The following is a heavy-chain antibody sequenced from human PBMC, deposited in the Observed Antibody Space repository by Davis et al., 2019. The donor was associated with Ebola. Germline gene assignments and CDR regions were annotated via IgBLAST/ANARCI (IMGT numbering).Heavy chain of an antibody. CDR3: ASLRRTITGMDDAFDI. V-gene: IGHV5-51*07. Sequence: GESLKISCKDSGNSFASHWIGWVHQMPGKGLEWMGIIYTGDSDTRYSPSFRGQVTISADKSIKTAFLQWSSLKASDTAMYYCASLRRTITGMDDAFDIWGQGTMVTVSS. J-gene: IGHJ3*02. CDR1: GNSFASHW. CDR2: IYTGDSDT. D-gene: IGHD2-8*02.